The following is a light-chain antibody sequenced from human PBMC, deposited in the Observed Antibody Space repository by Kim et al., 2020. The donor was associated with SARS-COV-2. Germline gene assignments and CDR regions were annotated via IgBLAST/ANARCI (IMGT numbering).Light chain of an antibody. J-gene: IGKJ1*01. CDR1: QSISSW. CDR3: KQYLGT. Sequence: DIQMTQSPSTLSASVGDRVTITCRASQSISSWLAWYQQKPGKAPKLLIYDASSLESGVPSRFSGSGSGTEFTLTISSLQPDDFATYYCKQYLGTFGQGTKVDIK. CDR2: DAS. V-gene: IGKV1-5*01.